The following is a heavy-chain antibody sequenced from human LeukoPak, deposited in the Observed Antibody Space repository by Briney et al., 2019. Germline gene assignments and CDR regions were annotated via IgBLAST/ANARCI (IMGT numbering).Heavy chain of an antibody. CDR1: GLTFSSYG. CDR2: ISASGGST. CDR3: AKDRRSNWYYYDY. Sequence: GGSLRLSCAASGLTFSSYGMSWVRQAPGKGLEWVSGISASGGSTWYVDSVKGRFTTSSDSSKKMLYLQMNSLRAEDTAVYYCAKDRRSNWYYYDYWGQGTLVTVSS. J-gene: IGHJ4*02. D-gene: IGHD6-13*01. V-gene: IGHV3-23*01.